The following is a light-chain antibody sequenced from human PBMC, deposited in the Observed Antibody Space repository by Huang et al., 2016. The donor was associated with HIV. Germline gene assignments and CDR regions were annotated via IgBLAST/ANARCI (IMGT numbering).Light chain of an antibody. V-gene: IGKV2-29*02. CDR3: LQGIFFPYS. CDR2: QVA. J-gene: IGKJ2*03. CDR1: QSLLHSDGKTY. Sequence: DVVMTQTPLSLSVTPGQPASISCKSSQSLLHSDGKTYLYWFFQKPGQSPQLLIYQVASRFEGVSERLGGGGAGTDFTLKISRGEAEEVGTYYCLQGIFFPYSFGPGTKLELK.